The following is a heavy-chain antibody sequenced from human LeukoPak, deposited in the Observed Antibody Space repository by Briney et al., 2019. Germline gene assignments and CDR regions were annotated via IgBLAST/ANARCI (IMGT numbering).Heavy chain of an antibody. V-gene: IGHV4-34*01. CDR2: INHSGST. Sequence: SETLSLPCAVYGGSFSGYYWSWIRQPPGKGLEWIGEINHSGSTNYNPFLKSRVTISVDTSKNQFSLKLSSVTAADTAVYYCARGFLGMGRPSSKVVVAATRDYYMDVWGKGTTVTVSS. CDR3: ARGFLGMGRPSSKVVVAATRDYYMDV. D-gene: IGHD2-15*01. CDR1: GGSFSGYY. J-gene: IGHJ6*03.